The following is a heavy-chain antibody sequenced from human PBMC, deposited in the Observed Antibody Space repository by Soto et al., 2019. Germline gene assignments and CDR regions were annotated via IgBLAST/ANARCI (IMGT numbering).Heavy chain of an antibody. CDR1: GGSISSGGYY. D-gene: IGHD3-10*01. J-gene: IGHJ4*02. CDR2: IYYSGST. V-gene: IGHV4-31*03. CDR3: ARVKSYYYGSGSQDPYYFDY. Sequence: QVQLQESGPGLVKPSQTLSLTCTVSGGSISSGGYYWSWIRQHPGKGLEWIGYIYYSGSTYYNPSLKSRVTISVDRSKNQFSLKLSSVTAADTAVYYCARVKSYYYGSGSQDPYYFDYWGQGTLVTVSS.